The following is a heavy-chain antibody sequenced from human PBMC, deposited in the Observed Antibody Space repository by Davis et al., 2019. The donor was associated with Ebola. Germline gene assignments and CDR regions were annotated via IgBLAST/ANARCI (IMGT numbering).Heavy chain of an antibody. Sequence: GESLKISCAASGFTFSSYSMNWVRQAPGKGLEWLSYISSRSSTIYYADSVKGRFTISRDNAKNSLYLQMNSLRDEDTAVYFCAGRYFYFDSWGQGTLVTVSS. CDR1: GFTFSSYS. CDR2: ISSRSSTI. V-gene: IGHV3-48*02. CDR3: AGRYFYFDS. D-gene: IGHD3-9*01. J-gene: IGHJ4*02.